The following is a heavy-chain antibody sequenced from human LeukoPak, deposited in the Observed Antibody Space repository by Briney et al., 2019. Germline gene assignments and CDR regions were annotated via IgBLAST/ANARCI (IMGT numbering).Heavy chain of an antibody. CDR2: INPSGGST. D-gene: IGHD3-3*01. CDR1: GYTVTSYY. J-gene: IGHJ4*02. CDR3: ATAGRRLFGVLIPLSFDY. V-gene: IGHV1-46*01. Sequence: ASVKVSCKASGYTVTSYYMHWVRQAPGQGLEWMGIINPSGGSTSYAQKFQGRVTMTRDMSTSTVYMELSSLRSADTALYYCATAGRRLFGVLIPLSFDYWGQGTLVTVSS.